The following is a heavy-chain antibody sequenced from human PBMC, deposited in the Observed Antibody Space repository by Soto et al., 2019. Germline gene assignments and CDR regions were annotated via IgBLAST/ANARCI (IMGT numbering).Heavy chain of an antibody. CDR2: IYYSGST. J-gene: IGHJ4*02. Sequence: ASETLSLTCTVSGGSISSYYWSWIRQPPGKGLEWIGYIYYSGSTNYNPSLKSRVTISVDTSKNQFSLKLSSVTAADTAVYYCARGGWDPVYYWGQGTLVTVSS. CDR3: ARGGWDPVYY. V-gene: IGHV4-59*01. D-gene: IGHD1-26*01. CDR1: GGSISSYY.